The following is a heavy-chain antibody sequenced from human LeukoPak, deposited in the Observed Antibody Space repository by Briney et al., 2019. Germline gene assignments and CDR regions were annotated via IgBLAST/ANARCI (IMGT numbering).Heavy chain of an antibody. Sequence: PGGSLRLSCAASGFTFSSYGMHWVRQAPGKGLEWVAVIWYDGSNKYYADSVKGRFTISRDNSKNTLYLQMNSLRAEDTAVYYCARPVYGDYLSGLADWGQGTLVTASS. CDR3: ARPVYGDYLSGLAD. D-gene: IGHD4-17*01. CDR2: IWYDGSNK. CDR1: GFTFSSYG. J-gene: IGHJ4*02. V-gene: IGHV3-33*01.